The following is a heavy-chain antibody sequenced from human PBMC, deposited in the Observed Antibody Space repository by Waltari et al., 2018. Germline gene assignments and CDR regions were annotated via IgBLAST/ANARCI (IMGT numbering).Heavy chain of an antibody. Sequence: EVHLVESGGGLVQPGGSLSLYCAAYGFTFSTYWMTWVRQAPGKGLEWLANIKDDGSEKNYVDSVKGRFTISRDNAKNSLYLQMNSLRAEDTAVYYCARDPHYSNFDYWGQGTLVTVSS. CDR1: GFTFSTYW. D-gene: IGHD4-4*01. J-gene: IGHJ4*02. CDR2: IKDDGSEK. CDR3: ARDPHYSNFDY. V-gene: IGHV3-7*01.